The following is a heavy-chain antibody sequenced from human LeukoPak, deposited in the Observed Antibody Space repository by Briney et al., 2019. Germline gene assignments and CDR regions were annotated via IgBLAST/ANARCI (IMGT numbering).Heavy chain of an antibody. CDR1: GASITSTNW. Sequence: PSGTLSLNCAVSGASITSTNWWNWVRQPPGKGLEWIGEIDHTGSTNYSPSLKSRVTISLDRSKNQFSLKLSSVTAADTAVYYCARRLPAVAHAFDIWGQGTMVTVSS. V-gene: IGHV4-4*02. CDR2: IDHTGST. J-gene: IGHJ3*02. D-gene: IGHD6-19*01. CDR3: ARRLPAVAHAFDI.